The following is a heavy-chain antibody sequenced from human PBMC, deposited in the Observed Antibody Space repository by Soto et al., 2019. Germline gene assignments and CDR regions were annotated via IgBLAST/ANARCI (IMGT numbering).Heavy chain of an antibody. CDR3: AKGSYSGIYSDFDY. CDR2: ISYDGSNK. Sequence: GGSLRLSCAASGFSFSGYGMYWVRQAPGKGLEWVAVISYDGSNKYYADSVKGRFTISRDNSKNTLYLQMNSLRAEDTAVYYCAKGSYSGIYSDFDYWGQGTLVTVSS. D-gene: IGHD1-26*01. V-gene: IGHV3-30*18. CDR1: GFSFSGYG. J-gene: IGHJ4*02.